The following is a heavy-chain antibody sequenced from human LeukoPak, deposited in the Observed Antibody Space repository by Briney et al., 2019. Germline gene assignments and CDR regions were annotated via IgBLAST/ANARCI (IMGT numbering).Heavy chain of an antibody. D-gene: IGHD2-21*02. CDR2: IYPGDSDI. V-gene: IGHV5-51*01. CDR3: ARTNCGGDCYSAIDY. Sequence: GESLKISCQGSGYKFTSYWIGWVRQMPGKGLGWMGIIYPGDSDIRYSPPFQGQVTISADKSMSTAYLQWRSLKASDTAMYYCARTNCGGDCYSAIDYWGQGTLVTVSS. J-gene: IGHJ4*02. CDR1: GYKFTSYW.